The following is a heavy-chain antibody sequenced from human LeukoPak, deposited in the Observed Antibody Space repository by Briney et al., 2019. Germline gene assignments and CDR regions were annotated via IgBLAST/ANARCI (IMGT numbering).Heavy chain of an antibody. V-gene: IGHV3-23*01. CDR1: GFTFSTYA. CDR2: ISGSGDST. Sequence: GGSLRLSCATSGFTFSTYAMSWVRQAPGKGLEWVSVISGSGDSTHYADSVRGRFTISRDNSKNSLYLQMNSLRAEDTAVYYCARIIAVGGTDWFDPWGQGTLVTVSS. J-gene: IGHJ5*02. CDR3: ARIIAVGGTDWFDP. D-gene: IGHD6-13*01.